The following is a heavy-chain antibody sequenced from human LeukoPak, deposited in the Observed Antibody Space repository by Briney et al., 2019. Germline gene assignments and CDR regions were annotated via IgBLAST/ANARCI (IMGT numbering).Heavy chain of an antibody. V-gene: IGHV1-8*03. CDR3: ARTTSLTASGYDY. J-gene: IGHJ4*02. CDR1: GYTFTNYH. Sequence: ASVEVSCKASGYTFTNYHINWVQQAPGQGLEWMGWINPNTGDRGYAQKFQGRVSITSDTSIRTAYMELGSLRSEDTAVYFCARTTSLTASGYDYWGQGTLVTVSS. D-gene: IGHD4-17*01. CDR2: INPNTGDR.